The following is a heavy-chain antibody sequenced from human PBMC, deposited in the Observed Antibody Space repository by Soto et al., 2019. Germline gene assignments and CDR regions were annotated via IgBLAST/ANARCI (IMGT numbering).Heavy chain of an antibody. J-gene: IGHJ4*02. CDR2: IMPIFGTA. D-gene: IGHD3-10*01. Sequence: GSSVKVSCRASGGTFRSYAIRWVRHAPGQGLEWMGGIMPIFGTANYAQKFQGRVTITADESTSTAYMELSSLRCEDTAVYYCARASGSGGYYNGGDYWGQGTLVTVSS. V-gene: IGHV1-69*13. CDR3: ARASGSGGYYNGGDY. CDR1: GGTFRSYA.